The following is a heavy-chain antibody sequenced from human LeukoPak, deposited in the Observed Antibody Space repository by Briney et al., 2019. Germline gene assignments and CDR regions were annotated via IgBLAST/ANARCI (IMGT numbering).Heavy chain of an antibody. CDR1: GGSITSSRYY. CDR2: IYYSGST. Sequence: PSETLSLTCTVSGGSITSSRYYWGWIRQPPGKGLEWIGTIYYSGSTYYNPSLKSRVTISVDPSKNQFSLKLSSVTAADTAVYYCARHDPNSGSYPPFASWGQGTLVTVSS. J-gene: IGHJ4*02. V-gene: IGHV4-39*01. D-gene: IGHD1-26*01. CDR3: ARHDPNSGSYPPFAS.